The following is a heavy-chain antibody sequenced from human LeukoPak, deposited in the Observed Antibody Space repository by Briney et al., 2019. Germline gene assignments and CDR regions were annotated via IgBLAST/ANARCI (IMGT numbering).Heavy chain of an antibody. Sequence: ASVKVSCKASGYSFTGYYIHWVRQAPGQGLEWMGWVNPKTGGTNHAQKFQGRATMTRDTSISTAYMELSRLTSDDTAVYYCAGDLNANILTGYYVDFWGQGTLVTVSS. J-gene: IGHJ4*02. CDR1: GYSFTGYY. CDR2: VNPKTGGT. D-gene: IGHD3-9*01. V-gene: IGHV1-2*02. CDR3: AGDLNANILTGYYVDF.